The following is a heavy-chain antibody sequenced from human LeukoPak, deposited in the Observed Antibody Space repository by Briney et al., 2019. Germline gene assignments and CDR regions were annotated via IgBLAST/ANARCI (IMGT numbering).Heavy chain of an antibody. CDR1: GFNFIAYS. Sequence: PGGSLRLSCAASGFNFIAYSLNWVRQPPGKGLERVLSISGSSSYIYYADSVKGRFTISRDKAKNSLYLQMDSLRPEDTAVYFCARHETNFDYWGQGVLVTVSS. CDR2: ISGSSSYI. J-gene: IGHJ4*02. V-gene: IGHV3-21*01. CDR3: ARHETNFDY.